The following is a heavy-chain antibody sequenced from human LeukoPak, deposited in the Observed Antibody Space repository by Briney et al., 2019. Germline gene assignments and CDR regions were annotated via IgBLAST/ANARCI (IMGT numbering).Heavy chain of an antibody. V-gene: IGHV1-8*01. CDR3: ARVRSGGSRGPYANWFDP. D-gene: IGHD2-15*01. CDR1: GYTFTSYD. CDR2: MNPNSGNT. J-gene: IGHJ5*02. Sequence: ASVKVSCKASGYTFTSYDINWVRQATGQGLEWMGWMNPNSGNTGYAQKFQGRVTMTRNTSMSTAYMELSSLRSEDTAVYYCARVRSGGSRGPYANWFDPWGQGTLVTVSS.